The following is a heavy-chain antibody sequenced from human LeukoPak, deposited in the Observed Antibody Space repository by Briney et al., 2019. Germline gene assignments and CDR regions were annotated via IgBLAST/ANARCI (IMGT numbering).Heavy chain of an antibody. D-gene: IGHD1-14*01. V-gene: IGHV3-23*01. CDR3: AKDITGFNRPIDS. CDR2: INGYGTDT. Sequence: GGSLRLSCAASGFKFDTCAMSWVRQAPGKGLEGVAAINGYGTDTYYADSVKGRFTISRDNSKNTLYLQMNSLRAEDAAVYFCAKDITGFNRPIDSWGRGTLVTVSS. CDR1: GFKFDTCA. J-gene: IGHJ4*02.